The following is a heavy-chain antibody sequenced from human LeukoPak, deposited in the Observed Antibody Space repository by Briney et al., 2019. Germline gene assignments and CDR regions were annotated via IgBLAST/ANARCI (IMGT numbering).Heavy chain of an antibody. V-gene: IGHV3-53*01. CDR1: GFTFSHYG. Sequence: GGSLRLSCAASGFTFSHYGMHWVRQAPGKGLEWVSVIYSGGSTYYADSVKGRFTISRDNSKNTLYLQMNSLRAEDTAVYYCAKRGGSYIGYFDYWGQGTLVTVSS. CDR2: IYSGGST. J-gene: IGHJ4*02. CDR3: AKRGGSYIGYFDY. D-gene: IGHD1-26*01.